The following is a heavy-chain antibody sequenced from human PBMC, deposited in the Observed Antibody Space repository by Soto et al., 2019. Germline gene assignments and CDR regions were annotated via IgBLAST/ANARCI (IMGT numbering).Heavy chain of an antibody. V-gene: IGHV3-74*01. CDR3: ARGVLSDSGTCY. J-gene: IGHJ4*02. D-gene: IGHD2-15*01. CDR2: INGDGSTR. CDR1: GLIIRSRW. Sequence: GGSLRLSCAASGLIIRSRWMHWVRQAPGKGLVWVSQINGDGSTRTYVDSVKDRFTISRDNAKNTLYLQMNSLRAEDTAVYYCARGVLSDSGTCYWGRGTLVTVSS.